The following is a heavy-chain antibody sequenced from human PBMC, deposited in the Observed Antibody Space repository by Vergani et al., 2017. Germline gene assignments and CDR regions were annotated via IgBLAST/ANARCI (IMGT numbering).Heavy chain of an antibody. Sequence: EVHLAESGGGFFQPGGSLRLSCSASGFPFNSYWMHWVRQVPGKGLLWVSRIKSDGSITAYAVSVKGRFTISRDNAQNTLYLQMNSLRVEDTGVYYCARARCIETCYMSNWLDSWGQGTLVTVSS. CDR2: IKSDGSIT. D-gene: IGHD3-9*01. CDR3: ARARCIETCYMSNWLDS. CDR1: GFPFNSYW. J-gene: IGHJ5*01. V-gene: IGHV3-74*03.